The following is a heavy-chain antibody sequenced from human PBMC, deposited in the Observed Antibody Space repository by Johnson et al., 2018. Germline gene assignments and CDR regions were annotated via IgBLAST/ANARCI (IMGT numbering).Heavy chain of an antibody. Sequence: QVQLVESGGGVVRPGRSLRLSCAASGFIFRNYGMHWVRQAPGKGLEWVPVMWFDERKEFYADSVKGRFTISRDKSKNTLFLQMNSLNGDDTAVHYCVKEFLATEWEVPADQYGRDVWGQGTTVSVSS. CDR2: MWFDERKE. D-gene: IGHD1-26*01. CDR3: VKEFLATEWEVPADQYGRDV. V-gene: IGHV3-33*03. J-gene: IGHJ6*02. CDR1: GFIFRNYG.